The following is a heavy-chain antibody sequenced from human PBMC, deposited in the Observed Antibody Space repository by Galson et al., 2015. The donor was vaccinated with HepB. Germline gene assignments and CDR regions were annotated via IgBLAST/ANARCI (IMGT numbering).Heavy chain of an antibody. CDR1: GFTFSSYW. V-gene: IGHV3-7*03. J-gene: IGHJ4*02. Sequence: SLRLSCAASGFTFSSYWMSWVRQAPGKGLEWVANIKQDGSEKYYVDSVKGRFTISRDNAKNSLYLQMNSLRAEDTAVYYCARDRRYGWGGFDYWGQGTLVTVSS. CDR2: IKQDGSEK. D-gene: IGHD5-24*01. CDR3: ARDRRYGWGGFDY.